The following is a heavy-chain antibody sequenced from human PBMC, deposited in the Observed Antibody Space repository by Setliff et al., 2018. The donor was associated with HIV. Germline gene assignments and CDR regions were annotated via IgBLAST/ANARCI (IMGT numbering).Heavy chain of an antibody. J-gene: IGHJ2*01. CDR2: IYWNDNK. V-gene: IGHV2-5*01. Sequence: SGPTLVNPTQNLTLTCSFSGFSLSATGVGVAWIRQPPGKAPEWLAVIYWNDNKLYSPSLNRRLTITKDTSKNQVKLTMTNMDPVDTATFYCAHTFTDYWYFDVWGRGTLVTVSS. CDR1: GFSLSATGVG. CDR3: AHTFTDYWYFDV. D-gene: IGHD2-8*02.